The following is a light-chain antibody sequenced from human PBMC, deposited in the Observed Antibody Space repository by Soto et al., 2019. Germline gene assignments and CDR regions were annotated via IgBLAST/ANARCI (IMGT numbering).Light chain of an antibody. Sequence: DVAMTQTPLSLSVSPGQPASISCKSSQSLLHITGETFLFWYLQKPGQSPQLLIYEVSTRVSGVPARFSGSGSGTKFTLTISSLQSEDFAVYYCQQYNNWPITFGQGTRLEIK. CDR2: EVS. V-gene: IGKV2-29*01. CDR3: QQYNNWPIT. J-gene: IGKJ5*01. CDR1: QSLLHITGETF.